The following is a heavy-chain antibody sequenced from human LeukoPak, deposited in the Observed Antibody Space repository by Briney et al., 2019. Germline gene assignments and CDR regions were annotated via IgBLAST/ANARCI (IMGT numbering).Heavy chain of an antibody. Sequence: PGGSLRLSCAASGFTFSDYYMSWIHQAPGKGLEWVSYISSSGSTIYYADSVKGRFTISRDNAKNSLYLQMNSLRAEDTAVYYCATVLLWFGEPIWNGFDIWGQGTMVTVSS. CDR1: GFTFSDYY. J-gene: IGHJ3*02. CDR3: ATVLLWFGEPIWNGFDI. CDR2: ISSSGSTI. D-gene: IGHD3-10*01. V-gene: IGHV3-11*04.